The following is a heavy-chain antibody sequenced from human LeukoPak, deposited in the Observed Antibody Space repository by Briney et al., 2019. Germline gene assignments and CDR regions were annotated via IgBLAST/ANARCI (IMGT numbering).Heavy chain of an antibody. Sequence: GGSLRLSCVASGFTFSSYDMNWLRQAPGKGLEWVSYISTSGSTIYYADSVKGRFTISRDNAKNSLYLQMNNLRAEDTAVYYCAKVPDYYGSGRYHWGQGTLVTVSS. CDR1: GFTFSSYD. CDR2: ISTSGSTI. CDR3: AKVPDYYGSGRYH. D-gene: IGHD3-10*01. J-gene: IGHJ4*02. V-gene: IGHV3-48*03.